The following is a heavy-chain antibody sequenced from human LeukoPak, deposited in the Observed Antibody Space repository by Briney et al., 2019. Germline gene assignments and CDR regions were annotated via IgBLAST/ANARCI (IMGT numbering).Heavy chain of an antibody. CDR2: IGGSGDNT. J-gene: IGHJ6*04. V-gene: IGHV3-23*01. Sequence: GGSLRLSCAASGFTFSSYAMSWVREAPGKGVEGVSAIGGSGDNTDYTDSVKGRFTISRDNSKNTLYLQMNSLRAEDTAVYYCAKKSCSSTSCYEDVWGKGTTVTVSS. CDR1: GFTFSSYA. D-gene: IGHD2-2*01. CDR3: AKKSCSSTSCYEDV.